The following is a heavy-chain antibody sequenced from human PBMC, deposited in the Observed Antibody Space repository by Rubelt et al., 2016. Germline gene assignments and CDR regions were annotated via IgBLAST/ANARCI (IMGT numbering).Heavy chain of an antibody. CDR3: AKGDGSTLSYFNY. Sequence: YYADSVKGRFTISRDNSKNTLYLQMNRLRAEDTAVYYCAKGDGSTLSYFNYWGQGTLVTVSS. V-gene: IGHV3-23*01. D-gene: IGHD6-13*01. J-gene: IGHJ4*02.